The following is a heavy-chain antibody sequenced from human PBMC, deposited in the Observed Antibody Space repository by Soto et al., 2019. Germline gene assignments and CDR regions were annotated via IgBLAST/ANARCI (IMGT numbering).Heavy chain of an antibody. Sequence: QVQLVQSGAEVKKPGSSVKVSCKASGGTFSSYTISWVRQAPGQGLEWMGRIIPILGIANYAQKFQGRVTITADKSTSTAYMELSSLSSEDTAVYYCAREHYDILTGREYFQHWGQGTLVTVSS. V-gene: IGHV1-69*08. D-gene: IGHD3-9*01. J-gene: IGHJ1*01. CDR2: IIPILGIA. CDR3: AREHYDILTGREYFQH. CDR1: GGTFSSYT.